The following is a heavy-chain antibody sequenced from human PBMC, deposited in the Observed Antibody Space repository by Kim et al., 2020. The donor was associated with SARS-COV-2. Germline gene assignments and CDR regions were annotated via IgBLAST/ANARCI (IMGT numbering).Heavy chain of an antibody. J-gene: IGHJ3*02. D-gene: IGHD3-10*01. CDR2: IYHSGST. CDR1: GYSISSGYY. Sequence: SETLSLTCTVSGYSISSGYYCVWIRQPPGKGLEWIGSIYHSGSTYYNPPLKSRVTISVDTSKNQFSLKLSSVTAADTAVYYCARDRSWCYYFDAFDIWV. V-gene: IGHV4-38-2*02. CDR3: ARDRSWCYYFDAFDI.